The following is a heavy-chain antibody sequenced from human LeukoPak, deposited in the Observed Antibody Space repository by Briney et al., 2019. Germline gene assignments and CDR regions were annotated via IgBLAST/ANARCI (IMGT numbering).Heavy chain of an antibody. J-gene: IGHJ5*02. D-gene: IGHD3-10*01. V-gene: IGHV3-64*01. CDR3: ARDRNPYYYGSGRPGPWFDP. CDR2: ISSNGGST. Sequence: GGSLRLSCAASGFTFSSYAMHWVRQAPGKGLEYVSAISSNGGSTYYANSVKGRFTISRDNSKNTLYLQMGSLRAEDMAVYYCARDRNPYYYGSGRPGPWFDPWGQGTLVTVSS. CDR1: GFTFSSYA.